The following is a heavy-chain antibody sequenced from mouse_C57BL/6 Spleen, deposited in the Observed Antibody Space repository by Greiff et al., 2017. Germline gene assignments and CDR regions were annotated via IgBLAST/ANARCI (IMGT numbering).Heavy chain of an antibody. CDR3: ARIDTRAWFAY. V-gene: IGHV1-55*01. D-gene: IGHD1-1*01. CDR2: IYPGSGST. J-gene: IGHJ3*01. CDR1: GYTFTSYW. Sequence: QVHVKQPGAELVKPGASVKMSCKASGYTFTSYWITWVKQRPGQGLEWIGDIYPGSGSTNYNEKFKSKATLTVDTSSSTAYMQLSSLTSEDSAVYYCARIDTRAWFAYWGQGTLVTVSA.